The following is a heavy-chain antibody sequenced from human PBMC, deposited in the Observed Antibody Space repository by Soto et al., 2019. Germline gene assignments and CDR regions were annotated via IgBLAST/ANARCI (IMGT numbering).Heavy chain of an antibody. Sequence: SETLSLTCAVYGGSFSGYYWSWIRQPPGKGLEWIGEINHSGSTNYNPSLKSRVTISVDTSKNQFSLKLSSVTAADTAVYYCARGIQVVPAAMGNYFDYWGQGTLVTVSS. CDR2: INHSGST. J-gene: IGHJ4*02. CDR3: ARGIQVVPAAMGNYFDY. D-gene: IGHD2-2*01. V-gene: IGHV4-34*01. CDR1: GGSFSGYY.